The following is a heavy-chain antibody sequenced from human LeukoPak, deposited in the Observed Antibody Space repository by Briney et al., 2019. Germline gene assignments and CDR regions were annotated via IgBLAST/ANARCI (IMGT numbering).Heavy chain of an antibody. CDR1: GFTFSAYG. D-gene: IGHD4-17*01. CDR3: AKDNYGGIFAS. V-gene: IGHV3-23*01. J-gene: IGHJ4*02. CDR2: ISDTVRDT. Sequence: PVESLRLSCAPSGFTFSAYGMSWVRQAPGKGLEWVSHISDTVRDTWYANSVKGRFIISRDNSRDTVYLQMSSLRPEDTALYFCAKDNYGGIFASWGQGTLVTVSS.